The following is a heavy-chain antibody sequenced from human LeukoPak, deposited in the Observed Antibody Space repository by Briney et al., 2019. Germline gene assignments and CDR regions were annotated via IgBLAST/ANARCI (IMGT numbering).Heavy chain of an antibody. CDR2: VYGGDSDT. CDR3: ARRHYYNWGSYDF. V-gene: IGHV5-51*01. Sequence: GESLKISCKGSGYRFSSYWIGWVRQMPGKGLEWMGLVYGGDSDTTYSPSFQGQVTISVDKSITTAYLQWSSLKASDTAMYYCARRHYYNWGSYDFWGQGTLVTVSS. D-gene: IGHD3-16*01. CDR1: GYRFSSYW. J-gene: IGHJ4*02.